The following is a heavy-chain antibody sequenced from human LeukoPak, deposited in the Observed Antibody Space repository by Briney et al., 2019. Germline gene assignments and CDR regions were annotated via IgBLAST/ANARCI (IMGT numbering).Heavy chain of an antibody. V-gene: IGHV1-69*05. CDR3: AVYFDRGGHWFDP. CDR1: GGTFSSYA. D-gene: IGHD3-9*01. CDR2: IIPIFGTA. J-gene: IGHJ5*02. Sequence: GASVTVSCKASGGTFSSYAISWVRQAPGQGLEWMGGIIPIFGTANYAQKFQGRVTITTDESTSTAYMELSSLRSEDTAVYYCAVYFDRGGHWFDPWGQGTLVTVSS.